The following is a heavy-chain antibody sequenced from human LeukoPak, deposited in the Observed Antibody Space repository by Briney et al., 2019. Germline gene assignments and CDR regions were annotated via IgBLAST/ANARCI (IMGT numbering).Heavy chain of an antibody. J-gene: IGHJ6*04. CDR3: ARDHKPRNYCSGGTCHSYYNAMDV. Sequence: GRSLRLSCAASGFTFNTYAMHWVRQAPGKGLEWVAVISYDGGNKYYADSVKGRFTISRDNSKNTLYLQMHSLRAEDTAVYYCARDHKPRNYCSGGTCHSYYNAMDVWGKGTTVTVSS. CDR2: ISYDGGNK. CDR1: GFTFNTYA. D-gene: IGHD2-15*01. V-gene: IGHV3-30*04.